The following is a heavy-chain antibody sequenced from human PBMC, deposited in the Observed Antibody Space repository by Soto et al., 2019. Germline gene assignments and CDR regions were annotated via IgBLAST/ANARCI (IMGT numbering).Heavy chain of an antibody. CDR1: GGFISSYY. V-gene: IGHV4-59*01. J-gene: IGHJ5*02. Sequence: SETLSLTCSVSGGFISSYYWSWIRESPGKGLEWIGQIFHTGSTTYNPSLESRVAISIDTSRSQVSLRLTSVTAADTAVYYCARVPQGPWGQGTLVTVSS. CDR2: IFHTGST. CDR3: ARVPQGP.